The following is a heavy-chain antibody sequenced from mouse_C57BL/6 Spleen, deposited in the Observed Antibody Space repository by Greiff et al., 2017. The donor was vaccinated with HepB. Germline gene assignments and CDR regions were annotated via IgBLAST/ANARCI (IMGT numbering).Heavy chain of an antibody. J-gene: IGHJ4*01. D-gene: IGHD2-4*01. CDR3: ARLDYRYAMDY. CDR2: IDPSDSET. CDR1: GYTFTRYW. Sequence: QVQLQQPGAELVRPGSSVKLSCKASGYTFTRYWMHWVKQRPIQGLEWIGNIDPSDSETHYNQKFKDKATLTVDKSSSTAYMQLSSLTSEDSAVYYCARLDYRYAMDYWGQGTSVTVSS. V-gene: IGHV1-52*01.